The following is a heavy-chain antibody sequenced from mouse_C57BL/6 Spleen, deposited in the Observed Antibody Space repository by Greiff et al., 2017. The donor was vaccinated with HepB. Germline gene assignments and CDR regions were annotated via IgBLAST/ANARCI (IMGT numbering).Heavy chain of an antibody. V-gene: IGHV1-42*01. CDR1: GYSFTGYY. CDR3: ARAGNWVYAMDY. D-gene: IGHD4-1*01. Sequence: EVQRVESGPELVKPGASVKISCKASGYSFTGYYMNWVKQSPETSLEWIGEINPSTGGTTSTQKFKAKATLTGDKSSSTAYMQRTSLTSEDSAVYYCARAGNWVYAMDYWGQGTSVTVSS. J-gene: IGHJ4*01. CDR2: INPSTGGT.